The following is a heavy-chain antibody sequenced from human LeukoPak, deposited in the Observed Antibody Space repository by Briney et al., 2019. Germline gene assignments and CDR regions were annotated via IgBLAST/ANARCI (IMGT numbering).Heavy chain of an antibody. CDR2: IWYDGSNK. CDR3: AKVPGIAAAGPFDY. D-gene: IGHD6-13*01. CDR1: GFTFSSYG. V-gene: IGHV3-30*02. Sequence: GGSLRLSCAASGFTFSSYGMHWVHQAPGKGLEWVAVIWYDGSNKYYADSVKGRFTISRDNSKNTLYLQMNSLRAEDTAVYYCAKVPGIAAAGPFDYWGQGTLVTVSS. J-gene: IGHJ4*02.